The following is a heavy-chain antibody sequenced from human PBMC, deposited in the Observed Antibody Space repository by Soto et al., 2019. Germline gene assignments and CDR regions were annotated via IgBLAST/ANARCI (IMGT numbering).Heavy chain of an antibody. V-gene: IGHV3-23*01. CDR3: AKTDPYSSGWYWGPFDY. CDR2: ISGSGGST. D-gene: IGHD6-19*01. CDR1: RFSFSSYA. J-gene: IGHJ4*02. Sequence: GGSLRLSCAASRFSFSSYAMSWVRQAPGKGLEWVSGISGSGGSTFYADSVKGRFTISRDNSKNTRYLQMTSLRAEDTAVYYCAKTDPYSSGWYWGPFDYWGQGTLVTVSS.